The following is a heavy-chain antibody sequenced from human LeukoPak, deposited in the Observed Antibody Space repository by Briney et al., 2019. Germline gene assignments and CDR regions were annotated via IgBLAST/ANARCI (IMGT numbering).Heavy chain of an antibody. V-gene: IGHV1-69*01. CDR2: IIPIFGTA. Sequence: SVKVSCKASGGTFSSYAISWVRQAPGQGLEWMGGIIPIFGTANYAQKFQGRVTITADESTSTAYMELSSLRSEDTAVYCCARGGDYSSSWYYYYYYYMDVWGKGTTVTVSS. D-gene: IGHD6-13*01. CDR3: ARGGDYSSSWYYYYYYYMDV. J-gene: IGHJ6*03. CDR1: GGTFSSYA.